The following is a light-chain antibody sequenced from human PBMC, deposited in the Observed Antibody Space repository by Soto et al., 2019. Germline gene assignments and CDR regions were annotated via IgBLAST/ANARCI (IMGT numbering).Light chain of an antibody. CDR2: AAT. V-gene: IGKV1-39*01. J-gene: IGKJ5*01. Sequence: DVRMTQSPSPLSASVGDRVTITCRASQNIKNYLSLYQQRPGKAPRVVIFAATLLQSGVPSTFSASGSGTEFTLTISSLHPDDFATYYCLQSHSTPLTCGQGTRLDI. CDR1: QNIKNY. CDR3: LQSHSTPLT.